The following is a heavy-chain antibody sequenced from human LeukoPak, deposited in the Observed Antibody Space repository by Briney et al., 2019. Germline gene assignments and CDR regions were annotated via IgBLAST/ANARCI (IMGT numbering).Heavy chain of an antibody. Sequence: GGSLRVSCAASGFTFSSYGMHWVRQAPGKGLEWVAFIRYDGSNKYYADSVKGRFTISRDNSKNTLYLQMNSLRAEDTSVYYCAKARGYYFDYWGQGTLVTVSS. V-gene: IGHV3-30*02. J-gene: IGHJ4*02. CDR2: IRYDGSNK. CDR1: GFTFSSYG. CDR3: AKARGYYFDY. D-gene: IGHD3-22*01.